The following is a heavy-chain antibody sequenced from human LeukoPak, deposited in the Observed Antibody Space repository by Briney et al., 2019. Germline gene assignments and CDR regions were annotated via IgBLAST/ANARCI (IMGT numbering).Heavy chain of an antibody. D-gene: IGHD6-13*01. Sequence: GGSLRLSCAASGFTFSSCSMHWVRQAPGKGLVWVSRIKGDGSSISYADSVKGRFTIFRDNAKNTLFLQMDSLRAEDTAVYYCVRGTIAAAGIDYWGQGTLVTVSS. CDR2: IKGDGSSI. J-gene: IGHJ4*02. CDR3: VRGTIAAAGIDY. CDR1: GFTFSSCS. V-gene: IGHV3-74*01.